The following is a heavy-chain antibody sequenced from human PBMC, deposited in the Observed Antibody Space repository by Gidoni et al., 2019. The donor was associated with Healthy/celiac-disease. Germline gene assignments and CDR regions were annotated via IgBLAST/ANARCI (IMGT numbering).Heavy chain of an antibody. V-gene: IGHV1-69*04. CDR1: GGTFSSYA. D-gene: IGHD3-9*01. CDR3: ARTYNDNSPKRNYGGWFDP. Sequence: VQSQVQLVQSGAEVKVSCKASGGTFSSYAISWVRQAPGQGLEWMGRIIPILGIANYAQKVQGRVTITADKSTSTAYMELSSLRSEDTAVYYCARTYNDNSPKRNYGGWFDPWGQGTLVTVSS. J-gene: IGHJ5*02. CDR2: IIPILGIA.